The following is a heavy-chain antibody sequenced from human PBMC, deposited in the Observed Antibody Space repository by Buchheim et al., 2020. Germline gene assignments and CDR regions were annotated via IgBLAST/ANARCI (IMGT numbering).Heavy chain of an antibody. J-gene: IGHJ6*02. CDR2: IYYSGNT. Sequence: QVQLQESGPGLVKPSETLSLNCRVSGGSVSSGSCYWSWTRQPPGKGLEWMGYIYYSGNTNCNPSLKSRVTISADTSKNQFSLKLSSVTAADTAVYYCARITTRNNGMDVWGQGTT. D-gene: IGHD1-1*01. CDR1: GGSVSSGSCY. V-gene: IGHV4-61*01. CDR3: ARITTRNNGMDV.